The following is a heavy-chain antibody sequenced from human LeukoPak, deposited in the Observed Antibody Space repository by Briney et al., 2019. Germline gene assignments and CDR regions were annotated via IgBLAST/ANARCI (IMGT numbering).Heavy chain of an antibody. CDR2: IYYSGST. V-gene: IGHV4-31*03. J-gene: IGHJ4*02. CDR3: ARVAYYYDSSGYYDY. CDR1: GGSISSGGYY. D-gene: IGHD3-22*01. Sequence: SETLSLTCTVSGGSISSGGYYWSWIRQHPGKGLEWIGYIYYSGSTYYNPSLKSRVTISVDTSKNQFSLKLSSVTAADTAVYYCARVAYYYDSSGYYDYWGQGTLVTVSS.